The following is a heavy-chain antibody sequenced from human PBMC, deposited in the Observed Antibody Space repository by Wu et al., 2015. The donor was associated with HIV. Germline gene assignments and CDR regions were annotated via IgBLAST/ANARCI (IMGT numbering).Heavy chain of an antibody. CDR2: IIPIFGTA. V-gene: IGHV1-69*12. CDR1: GGTFSSYA. Sequence: QVQLVQSGAEVKKPGSSVKVSCKASGGTFSSYAISWVRQAPGQGLEWMGGIIPIFGTANYAQKFQGRVTITADESTSTAYMELSSLRSEDTAVYYCARKGIAAAGTVDEDAFDIWGQGTMVTVSS. J-gene: IGHJ3*02. D-gene: IGHD6-13*01. CDR3: ARKGIAAAGTVDEDAFDI.